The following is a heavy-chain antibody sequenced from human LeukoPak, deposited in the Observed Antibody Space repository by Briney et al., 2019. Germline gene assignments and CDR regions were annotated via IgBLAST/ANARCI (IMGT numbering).Heavy chain of an antibody. CDR3: ARIPSGIAAAGTSAKRDY. Sequence: SETLSLTCAVYGGSFSGYYWSWIRQPPGKGLEWIGEINHSGSTNYNPSLKSRVTISVDTSKNQFSLKLSSVTAADTAVYYCARIPSGIAAAGTSAKRDYWGQGTLVTVSS. CDR2: INHSGST. J-gene: IGHJ4*02. V-gene: IGHV4-34*01. CDR1: GGSFSGYY. D-gene: IGHD6-13*01.